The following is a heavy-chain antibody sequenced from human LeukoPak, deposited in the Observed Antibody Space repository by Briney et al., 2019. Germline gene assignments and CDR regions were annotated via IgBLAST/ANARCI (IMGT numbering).Heavy chain of an antibody. CDR3: AILYYDFWSGPFFDY. V-gene: IGHV4-30-4*08. J-gene: IGHJ4*02. CDR2: IYYSGRT. Sequence: SETLSLTCTVSLGSISSGNYYWSWIRQPPGKGLEWIGYIYYSGRTYYNPSLKTRVTISVDTSKNQFSLKLSSVTASDTAVYYCAILYYDFWSGPFFDYWGQGTLVTVSS. CDR1: LGSISSGNYY. D-gene: IGHD3-3*01.